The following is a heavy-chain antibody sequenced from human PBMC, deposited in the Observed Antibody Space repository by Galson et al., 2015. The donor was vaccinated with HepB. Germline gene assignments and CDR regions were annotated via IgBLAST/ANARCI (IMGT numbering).Heavy chain of an antibody. D-gene: IGHD2/OR15-2a*01. Sequence: SVKVSCKASGYSFSNYGLSWIRQAPGPGLEWMGWFSGHDGSTNYAQKFQGRVTMTADASTGTAYLELRNLRSDDTAVYYCARDSRLELRLNNYFSYGMDVWGQGSAVTVSS. V-gene: IGHV1-18*01. CDR2: FSGHDGST. CDR1: GYSFSNYG. J-gene: IGHJ6*02. CDR3: ARDSRLELRLNNYFSYGMDV.